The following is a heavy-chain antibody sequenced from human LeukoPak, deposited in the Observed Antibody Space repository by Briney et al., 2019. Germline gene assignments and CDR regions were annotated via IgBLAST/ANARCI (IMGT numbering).Heavy chain of an antibody. CDR2: IYHSGST. CDR3: ARRASHYDILTGSHGGYYFDY. Sequence: PSETLSLTCAVYGGSFSGYYWGWIRQPPGKGLEWIGSIYHSGSTYYNPSLKSRVTISVDTSKNQFSLKLSSVTAADTAVYYCARRASHYDILTGSHGGYYFDYWGQGALVTVSS. D-gene: IGHD3-9*01. J-gene: IGHJ4*02. CDR1: GGSFSGYY. V-gene: IGHV4-38-2*01.